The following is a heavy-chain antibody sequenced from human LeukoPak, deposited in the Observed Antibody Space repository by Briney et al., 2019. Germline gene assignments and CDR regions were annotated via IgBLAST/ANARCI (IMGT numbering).Heavy chain of an antibody. V-gene: IGHV5-51*01. CDR3: ARHRRFLEWPDAFDI. Sequence: GESLKISCKGSGYSFTSYWIGWVRQMPGKGLEWMGIIYPGDSDTRYSPSFRGQVTISADKSISTAYLQWSSLKASDTAMYYCARHRRFLEWPDAFDIWGQGTMVTVSS. CDR2: IYPGDSDT. D-gene: IGHD3-3*01. CDR1: GYSFTSYW. J-gene: IGHJ3*02.